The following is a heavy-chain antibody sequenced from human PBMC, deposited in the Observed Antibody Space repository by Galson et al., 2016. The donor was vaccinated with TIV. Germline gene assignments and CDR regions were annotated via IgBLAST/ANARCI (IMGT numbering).Heavy chain of an antibody. V-gene: IGHV3-23*01. D-gene: IGHD2/OR15-2a*01. J-gene: IGHJ3*01. CDR2: ITGSGGRK. Sequence: LRLSCAASGFNFRNYAMDWVRQPPGKGLEWVSGITGSGGRKDYGVSVKGRFIVSRDNSKKTLYLQSNSLTADDTAVYYCVKEPFSTVLYGFDDWGQGTMVTVSS. CDR3: VKEPFSTVLYGFDD. CDR1: GFNFRNYA.